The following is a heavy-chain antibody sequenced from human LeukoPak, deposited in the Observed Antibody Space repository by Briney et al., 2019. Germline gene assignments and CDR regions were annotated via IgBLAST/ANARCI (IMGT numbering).Heavy chain of an antibody. CDR2: ISSDESKK. D-gene: IGHD4-23*01. J-gene: IGHJ4*02. Sequence: GRSLRLSCAASGFTFTKYDMHWVRQAPAKGLEGVAVISSDESKKDYANSVKGRFTIARDNSQNTLFVQMNSLRVEDTAVYFCVLGHYGGLFDNWGQGALVTVSS. V-gene: IGHV3-30-3*01. CDR3: VLGHYGGLFDN. CDR1: GFTFTKYD.